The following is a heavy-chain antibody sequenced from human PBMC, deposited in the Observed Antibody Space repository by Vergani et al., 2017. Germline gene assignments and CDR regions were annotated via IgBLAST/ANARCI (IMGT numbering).Heavy chain of an antibody. CDR2: IWYDGSNK. V-gene: IGHV3-33*01. J-gene: IGHJ6*03. Sequence: QVQLVESGGGVVQPGRSLRLSCAASGFTFSSYDMHWVRQAPGKGLEWVAVIWYDGSNKYYADSVKGRFTISRDNSKNTLYLQMNSLRAEDTAVYYCARGGYCSSTSCNDYYYQMDVWGKGTTVTVSS. CDR3: ARGGYCSSTSCNDYYYQMDV. D-gene: IGHD2-2*01. CDR1: GFTFSSYD.